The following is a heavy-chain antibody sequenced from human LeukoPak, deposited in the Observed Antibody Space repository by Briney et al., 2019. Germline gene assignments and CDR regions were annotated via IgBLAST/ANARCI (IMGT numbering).Heavy chain of an antibody. D-gene: IGHD1-26*01. V-gene: IGHV3-74*01. J-gene: IGHJ6*02. CDR3: AREEGGSYSFDYGMDV. CDR2: INNDGSST. Sequence: PGGSLRLSCAASGFTFSNYWMHWVRQAPGKGLVWVSRINNDGSSTFYADSVRGRFTISGDNAKNTLYLKMNSLRAEDTAVYYCAREEGGSYSFDYGMDVWGQGTTVTVSS. CDR1: GFTFSNYW.